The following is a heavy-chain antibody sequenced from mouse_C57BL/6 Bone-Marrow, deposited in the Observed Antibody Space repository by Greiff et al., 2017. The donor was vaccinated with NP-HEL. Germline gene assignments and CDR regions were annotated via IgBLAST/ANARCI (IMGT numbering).Heavy chain of an antibody. CDR1: GYTFTSYG. CDR2: IYPRSGNT. V-gene: IGHV1-81*01. CDR3: ARAFITTVVEAPLWYFDV. J-gene: IGHJ1*03. Sequence: QVQLQQSGAELARPGASVKLSCKASGYTFTSYGISWVKQRTGQGLEWIGEIYPRSGNTYYNEKFKGKATLTADKYSSTAYMELRSLTSEDSAVYFCARAFITTVVEAPLWYFDVWGTGTTVTVSS. D-gene: IGHD1-1*01.